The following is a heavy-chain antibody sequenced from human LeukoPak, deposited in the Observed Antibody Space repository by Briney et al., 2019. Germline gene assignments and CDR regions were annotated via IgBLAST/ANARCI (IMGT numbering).Heavy chain of an antibody. V-gene: IGHV3-21*01. D-gene: IGHD3-16*01. CDR1: GFTFSSYS. CDR3: ARDLWGQYYFDY. Sequence: GGSLRLSCAASGFTFSSYSMNWVRQAPGRGLEWVSSISSSSSYIYYADPVKGRFTVSRDNAKNSLYLQMNSLRAEDTAVYYCARDLWGQYYFDYWGQGTLVTVSS. J-gene: IGHJ4*02. CDR2: ISSSSSYI.